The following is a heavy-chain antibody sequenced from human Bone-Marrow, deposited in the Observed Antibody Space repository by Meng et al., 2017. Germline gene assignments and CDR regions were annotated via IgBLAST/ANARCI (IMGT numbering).Heavy chain of an antibody. CDR1: GFTFSSYA. D-gene: IGHD1-26*01. CDR3: ARDRGGSYIIDY. J-gene: IGHJ4*02. CDR2: ISYDGSNK. Sequence: GSLRLSCAASGFTFSSYAMHWVRQAPGKGLEWVAVISYDGSNKYYADSVKGRFTISRDNSKNTLYLQMNSLRAEDTAVYYCARDRGGSYIIDYWGQGTLVTVSS. V-gene: IGHV3-30*04.